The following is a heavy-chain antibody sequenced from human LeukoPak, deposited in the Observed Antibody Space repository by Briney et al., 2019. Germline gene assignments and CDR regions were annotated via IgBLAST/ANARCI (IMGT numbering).Heavy chain of an antibody. CDR1: GGSISSGGYY. CDR2: IYYSGST. CDR3: ARVLRYYGSGSYYKGGWFDP. V-gene: IGHV4-31*03. D-gene: IGHD3-10*01. Sequence: PSETLSLTCTVSGGSISSGGYYWSWIRQHPGKGLEWIGYIYYSGSTYYNPSLKSRVTISVDTSKNQFSLKLSSVTAADTAVYYCARVLRYYGSGSYYKGGWFDPWGQGTLVTVSS. J-gene: IGHJ5*02.